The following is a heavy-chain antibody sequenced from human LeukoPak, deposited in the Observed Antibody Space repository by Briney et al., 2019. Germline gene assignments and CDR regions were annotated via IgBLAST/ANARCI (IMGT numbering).Heavy chain of an antibody. CDR2: IIPILGIA. CDR3: ARDQGINYYDSSGYPQTPSSFDY. J-gene: IGHJ4*02. CDR1: GGTFSSYT. D-gene: IGHD3-22*01. V-gene: IGHV1-69*10. Sequence: SVKVSCKASGGTFSSYTISWVRQAPGQGLEWMGWIIPILGIAKYAQKFQGRVTITTDKSTSTAYMELSSLRAEDAAVYYCARDQGINYYDSSGYPQTPSSFDYWGQGTLVTVSS.